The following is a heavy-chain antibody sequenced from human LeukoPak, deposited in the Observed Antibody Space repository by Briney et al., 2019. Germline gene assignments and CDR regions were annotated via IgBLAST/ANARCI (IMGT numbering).Heavy chain of an antibody. D-gene: IGHD3-22*01. CDR2: INHSGST. J-gene: IGHJ4*02. V-gene: IGHV4-34*01. CDR1: GFTFSSYA. Sequence: GSLRLSCAASGFTFSSYAMSWIRQPPGKGLEWIGEINHSGSTNYNPSLKSRVTISVDTSKNQFSLKLSSVTAADTAVYYCARVSMIVVVITYFDYWGQGTLVTVSS. CDR3: ARVSMIVVVITYFDY.